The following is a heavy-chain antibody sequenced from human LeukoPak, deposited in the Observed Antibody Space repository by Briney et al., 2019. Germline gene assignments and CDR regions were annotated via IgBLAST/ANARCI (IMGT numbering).Heavy chain of an antibody. Sequence: GASVKVSCKASGYTFTSYDINWVRQATGQGLEWMGWMNPNSGNTGYAQKFQGRDTMTRNTSISTAYMELSSLRSEDTAVYYCARVLGPLTYYDILTGYQKRFDYWGQGTLVTVSS. D-gene: IGHD3-9*01. CDR1: GYTFTSYD. V-gene: IGHV1-8*01. CDR2: MNPNSGNT. CDR3: ARVLGPLTYYDILTGYQKRFDY. J-gene: IGHJ4*02.